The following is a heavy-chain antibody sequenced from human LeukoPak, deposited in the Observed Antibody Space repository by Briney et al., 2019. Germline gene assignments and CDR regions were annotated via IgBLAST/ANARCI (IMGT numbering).Heavy chain of an antibody. V-gene: IGHV3-48*01. J-gene: IGHJ4*02. Sequence: GGSLRLSCAASGFTFSSYSMNWVRQAPGKGLEWVSYISSSSSTIYYADSVKGRFTISRDNSKNTLYLQMDSLRAQDAAIYYCATSPDIEASGTLYYLDFWGQGTLVSVSS. CDR1: GFTFSSYS. CDR2: ISSSSSTI. D-gene: IGHD1-14*01. CDR3: ATSPDIEASGTLYYLDF.